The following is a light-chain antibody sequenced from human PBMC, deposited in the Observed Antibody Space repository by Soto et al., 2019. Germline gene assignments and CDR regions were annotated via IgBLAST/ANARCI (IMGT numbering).Light chain of an antibody. J-gene: IGLJ1*01. CDR2: DVS. CDR3: NSYTGNNTYV. CDR1: SSDVGAFNY. Sequence: QSALTPPASVSGSPGQAITISCSGTSSDVGAFNYVSWYQQHPGKAPKRMIYDVSNRPSGVSIRFSGSKSGNTASLTISGPRAEDEADYYCNSYTGNNTYVFGTGTKVT. V-gene: IGLV2-14*03.